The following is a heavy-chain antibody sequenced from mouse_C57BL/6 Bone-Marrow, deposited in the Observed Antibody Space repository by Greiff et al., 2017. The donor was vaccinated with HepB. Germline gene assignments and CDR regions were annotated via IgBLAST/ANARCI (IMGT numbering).Heavy chain of an antibody. Sequence: QVQLKQPGAELVKPGASVKVSCKASGYTFTSYWMHWVKQRPGQGLEWIGRINPSDSDTNYNQKFKGKATLTVDKSSSIAYMQLSSLTSEDSAVYYCAIRPYYDMDYWGQGTSVTVSS. CDR1: GYTFTSYW. V-gene: IGHV1-74*01. CDR2: INPSDSDT. CDR3: AIRPYYDMDY. J-gene: IGHJ4*01.